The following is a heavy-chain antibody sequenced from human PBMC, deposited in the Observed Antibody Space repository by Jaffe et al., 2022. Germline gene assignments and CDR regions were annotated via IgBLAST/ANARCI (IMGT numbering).Heavy chain of an antibody. CDR2: IYWNDDK. D-gene: IGHD3-3*01. J-gene: IGHJ5*02. V-gene: IGHV2-5*01. Sequence: QITLKESGPTLVKPTQTLTLTCTFSGFSLSTSGVGVGWIRQPPGKALEWLALIYWNDDKRYSPSLKSRLTITKDTSKNQVVLTMTNMDPVDTATYYCAHVAENRYYDFWSGYYSSDWFDPWGQGTLVTVSS. CDR3: AHVAENRYYDFWSGYYSSDWFDP. CDR1: GFSLSTSGVG.